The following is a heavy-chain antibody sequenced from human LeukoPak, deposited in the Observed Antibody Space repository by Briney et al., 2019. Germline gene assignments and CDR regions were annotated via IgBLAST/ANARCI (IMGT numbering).Heavy chain of an antibody. CDR3: AKGQNYYDGSGYYSTDY. J-gene: IGHJ4*02. CDR2: ISSDGVNK. V-gene: IGHV3-30*18. Sequence: SGGSLRLSCAASGFTFSSFGMHWVRQAPGKGLEWVAVISSDGVNKYSADSVKGRFTVSRDNSKNTLYLQMNSLRAADTAVYYCAKGQNYYDGSGYYSTDYWGQGTPVTVSS. D-gene: IGHD3-22*01. CDR1: GFTFSSFG.